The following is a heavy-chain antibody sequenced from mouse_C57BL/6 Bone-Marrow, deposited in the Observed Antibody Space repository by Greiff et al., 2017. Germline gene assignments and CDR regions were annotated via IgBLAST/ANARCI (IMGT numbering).Heavy chain of an antibody. CDR2: IWSGGST. Sequence: VQLQQSGPGLVQPSQSLSITCTVSGFSLTSYGVHWVRQPPGKGLEWLGVIWSGGSTDYNAAFISRLSISKDNSKSQVFFKMNSLQADDTAIYYCAKSYYDYPRFAYWGQGTLVTVSA. CDR1: GFSLTSYG. D-gene: IGHD2-4*01. J-gene: IGHJ3*01. V-gene: IGHV2-4*01. CDR3: AKSYYDYPRFAY.